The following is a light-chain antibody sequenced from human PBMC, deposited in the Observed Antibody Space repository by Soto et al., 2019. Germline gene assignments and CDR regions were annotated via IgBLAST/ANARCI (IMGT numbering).Light chain of an antibody. CDR2: SAS. V-gene: IGKV1-12*01. CDR1: QAISSW. Sequence: DIPMTQSPSSVSASVGDRVTITCRASQAISSWLAWYQQKPGRAPKLLIYSASSLQNGAPSRFTGSGSGTDFTLTITSLQPEDTAIYYCQQARSFPLTFGGGTKVEIK. CDR3: QQARSFPLT. J-gene: IGKJ4*01.